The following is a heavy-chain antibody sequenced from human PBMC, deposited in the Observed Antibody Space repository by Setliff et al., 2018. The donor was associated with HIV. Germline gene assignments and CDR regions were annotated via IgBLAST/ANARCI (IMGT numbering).Heavy chain of an antibody. CDR3: GRVTGGYSGFASF. CDR2: ISASSSFK. J-gene: IGHJ1*01. V-gene: IGHV3-21*01. Sequence: GASLKISCVASGFNFNSYGINWVRQAPGKGLEWVSSISASSSFKHYAESVKGRFTISRDNTKNSVYLQMNSLRAEDAGVYYCGRVTGGYSGFASFWGQGTLVTVSS. CDR1: GFNFNSYG. D-gene: IGHD5-12*01.